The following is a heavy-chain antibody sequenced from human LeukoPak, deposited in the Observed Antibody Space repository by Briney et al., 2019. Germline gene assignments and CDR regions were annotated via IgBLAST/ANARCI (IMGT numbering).Heavy chain of an antibody. V-gene: IGHV3-23*01. CDR1: GFTFSGSA. J-gene: IGHJ3*01. Sequence: PGGSLTLSCAASGFTFSGSAMSWVRQAPGEGLEWVSLISYSGANSYYTDSVRGRFTISRDNSKDTLFLQMNSLRAEDTAIYYCARDMQLSTWGRGTMVTVSS. CDR3: ARDMQLST. CDR2: ISYSGANS. D-gene: IGHD3-16*02.